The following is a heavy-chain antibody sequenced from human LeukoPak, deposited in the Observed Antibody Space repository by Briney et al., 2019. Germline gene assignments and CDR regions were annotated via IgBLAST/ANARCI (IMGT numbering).Heavy chain of an antibody. CDR1: GGSISSSSYY. V-gene: IGHV4-39*01. CDR2: IYYSGST. J-gene: IGHJ6*03. Sequence: PSETLSLTCTVSGGSISSSSYYWGWIRQPPGKGLEWIGSIYYSGSTYYNPSLKSRVTISVDTSKNQFSLKLSSVTAADTAVYYCARRKGYCSSTSCLRGNGRYMDVWGKGTTVTVSS. CDR3: ARRKGYCSSTSCLRGNGRYMDV. D-gene: IGHD2-2*01.